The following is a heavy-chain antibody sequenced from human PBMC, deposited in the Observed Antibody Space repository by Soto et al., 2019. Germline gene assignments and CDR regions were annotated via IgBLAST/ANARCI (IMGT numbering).Heavy chain of an antibody. CDR1: GGTFSSYA. V-gene: IGHV1-69*13. J-gene: IGHJ6*02. Sequence: ASVKVSCKASGGTFSSYAISWVRQAPGQGLEWMGGIIPIFGTANYAQKFQGRVTITADESTSAAYMELSSLRSEDTAVYYCAKSAPGYYYYGMDVWGQGTTVTVSS. D-gene: IGHD3-3*01. CDR2: IIPIFGTA. CDR3: AKSAPGYYYYGMDV.